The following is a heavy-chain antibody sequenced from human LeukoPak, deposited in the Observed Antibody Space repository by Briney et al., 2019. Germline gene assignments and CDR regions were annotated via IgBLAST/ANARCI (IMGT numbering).Heavy chain of an antibody. D-gene: IGHD6-19*01. Sequence: SETLSLTCTVSGGSISSYYWSWIRQPPVKGVEWIGYIYYSGSTNYNPSLKSRVTISVDTSKNQFSLKLSSVTAADTAVYYCASGAVAGRFDYWGQGTLVTVSS. CDR3: ASGAVAGRFDY. V-gene: IGHV4-59*01. CDR2: IYYSGST. J-gene: IGHJ4*02. CDR1: GGSISSYY.